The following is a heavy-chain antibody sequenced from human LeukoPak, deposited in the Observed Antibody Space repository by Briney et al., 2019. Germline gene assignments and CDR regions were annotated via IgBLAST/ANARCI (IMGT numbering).Heavy chain of an antibody. Sequence: GGSLRLSCAASGFTFSSYSMNWVRQAPGKGLEWVSSISSSSSSYIYYADSVKGRFTISRDNAKNSLYLQMNSLRAEDTAVYYCARGLIAARGWFDPWGQGTLVTVSS. J-gene: IGHJ5*02. CDR3: ARGLIAARGWFDP. D-gene: IGHD6-13*01. V-gene: IGHV3-21*01. CDR1: GFTFSSYS. CDR2: ISSSSSSYI.